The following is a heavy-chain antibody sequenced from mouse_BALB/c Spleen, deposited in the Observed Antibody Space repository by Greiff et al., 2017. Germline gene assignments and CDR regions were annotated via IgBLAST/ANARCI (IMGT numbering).Heavy chain of an antibody. V-gene: IGHV5-17*02. CDR1: GFTFSSFG. J-gene: IGHJ2*01. Sequence: EVHLVESGGGLVQPGGSRKLSCAASGFTFSSFGMHWVRQAPEKGLEWVAYISSGSSTIYYADTVKGRFTISRVNPKNTLFLQMTSLRSEDTAMYYCARGVSWEYYFDYWGQGTTLTVSS. D-gene: IGHD3-3*01. CDR3: ARGVSWEYYFDY. CDR2: ISSGSSTI.